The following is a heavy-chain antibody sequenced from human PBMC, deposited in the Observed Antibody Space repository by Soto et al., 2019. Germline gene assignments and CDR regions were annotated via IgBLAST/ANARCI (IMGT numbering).Heavy chain of an antibody. V-gene: IGHV4-39*02. CDR3: SRRAPEGFDP. Sequence: QLQLQESGPGLAKPSETLSLNCTVSGASISSSSYFWAWIRRTPGKGLEWIASIDYRWTTYKNPSLKSRVTISLDTSKNHFSLNLGSVTAADTALYYCSRRAPEGFDPWGQGTLVTVSS. CDR1: GASISSSSYF. J-gene: IGHJ5*02. CDR2: IDYRWTT.